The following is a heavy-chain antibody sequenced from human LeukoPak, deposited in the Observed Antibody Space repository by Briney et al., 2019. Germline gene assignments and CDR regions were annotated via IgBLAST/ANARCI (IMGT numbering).Heavy chain of an antibody. D-gene: IGHD3-16*02. CDR2: IKSKTDGGTT. CDR3: TTDPARRTTYCDYVWGSYRYRPLDY. CDR1: GFTFSNAW. Sequence: GGSLRLSCAASGFTFSNAWMSWVRQAPGKGLEWDGRIKSKTDGGTTDYAAPVKGRFTISRDDSKNTLYLQMNSLKTEDTAVYYCTTDPARRTTYCDYVWGSYRYRPLDYWGQGTLVTVSS. V-gene: IGHV3-15*01. J-gene: IGHJ4*02.